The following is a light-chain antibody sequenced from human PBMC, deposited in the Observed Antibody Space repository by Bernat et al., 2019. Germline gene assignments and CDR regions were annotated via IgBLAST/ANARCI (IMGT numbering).Light chain of an antibody. CDR3: CSYAGSSPYV. CDR2: DVS. Sequence: QSALTQPRSVSGSPGQSVTISCTGTSSDVGGYNYVSWYQQHPGKAPKLMIYDVSKRPSGVPDRFSGSKSGNTASLTISGLLAEDEADYYCCSYAGSSPYVFGTGTKVTVL. CDR1: SSDVGGYNY. J-gene: IGLJ1*01. V-gene: IGLV2-11*01.